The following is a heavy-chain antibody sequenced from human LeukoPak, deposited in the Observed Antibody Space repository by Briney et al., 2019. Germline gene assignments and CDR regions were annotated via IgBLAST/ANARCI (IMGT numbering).Heavy chain of an antibody. CDR3: ARSRPYCTNGVCSFDY. V-gene: IGHV1-18*01. CDR1: GYTFTSYG. Sequence: ASVKVSCKASGYTFTSYGISWVRQAPGQGLEWMGWISAYNGNTNYAQKLQGRVTMTTDTSTSTAYMELRSLRSDDTAVYYCARSRPYCTNGVCSFDYWGQGTLVTVSS. CDR2: ISAYNGNT. J-gene: IGHJ4*02. D-gene: IGHD2-8*01.